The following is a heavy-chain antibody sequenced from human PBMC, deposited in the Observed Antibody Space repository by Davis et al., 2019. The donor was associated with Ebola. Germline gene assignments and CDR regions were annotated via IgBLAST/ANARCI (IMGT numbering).Heavy chain of an antibody. J-gene: IGHJ3*02. Sequence: GESLKISCAASGFTFSSYAMSWVRQAPGKGLEWVSAISGSGGSTYYADSVKGRFTISRDNSKNTLYLHMNNLRAEDTAVYFCANGGDYGDYGDAFDIWGQGTMVTVSS. CDR1: GFTFSSYA. V-gene: IGHV3-23*01. CDR2: ISGSGGST. D-gene: IGHD4-17*01. CDR3: ANGGDYGDYGDAFDI.